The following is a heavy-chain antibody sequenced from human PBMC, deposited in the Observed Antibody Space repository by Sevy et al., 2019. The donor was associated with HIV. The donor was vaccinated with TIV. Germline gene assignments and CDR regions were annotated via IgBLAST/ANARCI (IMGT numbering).Heavy chain of an antibody. D-gene: IGHD1-26*01. CDR2: IWFDGSEK. J-gene: IGHJ6*02. CDR3: GRGQGDDLHYGLDG. CDR1: GFAFSTYG. V-gene: IGHV3-33*01. Sequence: GGSLRLSCAASGFAFSTYGLYWVRQAPGKGLEWVAVIWFDGSEKYYADSVKGRFTISRDNSKNTLYLQMNSLTAADTAVYYCGRGQGDDLHYGLDGWGQGTTVTGSS.